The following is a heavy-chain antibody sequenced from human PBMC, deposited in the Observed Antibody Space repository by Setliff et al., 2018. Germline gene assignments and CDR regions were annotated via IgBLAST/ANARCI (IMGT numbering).Heavy chain of an antibody. CDR1: GFTFSSYA. CDR3: ARVYYGSGSYLGAFDI. V-gene: IGHV3-23*01. CDR2: ISGSGGST. J-gene: IGHJ3*02. D-gene: IGHD3-10*01. Sequence: PGGSLRLSCAASGFTFSSYAMSWVRQAPGKGLEWVSAISGSGGSTYYADSVKGRFTISRDNSKNTLYLQMNSLRAEDTAVYYCARVYYGSGSYLGAFDIWGQGTMVTVSS.